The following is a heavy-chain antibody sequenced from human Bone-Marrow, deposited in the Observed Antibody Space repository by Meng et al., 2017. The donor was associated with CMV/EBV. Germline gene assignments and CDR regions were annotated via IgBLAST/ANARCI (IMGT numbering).Heavy chain of an antibody. CDR2: IIPIFGTA. Sequence: VKVSCKASGGTFSSYAISWVRQAPGQGLEWMGGIIPIFGTAKYAQKFQGRVTITTDESKSTAYMELSSLRSEDTAVYYCARQLFWSGYYRDYYYGMDVWGQGTTVTVSS. J-gene: IGHJ6*02. D-gene: IGHD3-3*01. V-gene: IGHV1-69*05. CDR1: GGTFSSYA. CDR3: ARQLFWSGYYRDYYYGMDV.